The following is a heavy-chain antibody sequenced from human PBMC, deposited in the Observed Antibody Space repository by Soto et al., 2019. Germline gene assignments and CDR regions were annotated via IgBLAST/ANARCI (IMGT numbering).Heavy chain of an antibody. J-gene: IGHJ6*02. Sequence: GGSLRLSCAASGFTFSSYIMNWVRQAPGKGLEWVSSISSSSSYIYYADSVKGRFTISRDNSKNTLYLQMNSLRAEDTAVYYCAREGVTTDYYYYYGMDVWGQGTTVTVSS. CDR2: ISSSSSYI. CDR3: AREGVTTDYYYYYGMDV. CDR1: GFTFSSYI. D-gene: IGHD4-17*01. V-gene: IGHV3-21*01.